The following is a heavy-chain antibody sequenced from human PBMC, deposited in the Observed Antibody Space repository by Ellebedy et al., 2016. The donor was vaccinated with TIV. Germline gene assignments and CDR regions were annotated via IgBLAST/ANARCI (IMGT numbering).Heavy chain of an antibody. Sequence: PGGSLRLSCAASGFTFSGFEMNWVRQAPGKGLKWGSYISTSGTTTYYADSVKGRFTVSRDNAKNSLYLQMTSLGAEDTALYYCVRRMGYSGIAYDFWGQGTMVTVSS. J-gene: IGHJ3*01. CDR2: ISTSGTTT. V-gene: IGHV3-48*03. CDR3: VRRMGYSGIAYDF. CDR1: GFTFSGFE. D-gene: IGHD3-10*01.